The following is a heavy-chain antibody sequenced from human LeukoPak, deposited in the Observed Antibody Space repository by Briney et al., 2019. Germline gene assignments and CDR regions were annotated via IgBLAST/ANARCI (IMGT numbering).Heavy chain of an antibody. CDR3: ASRPGATMGPLDY. CDR2: ISGSGGGGST. D-gene: IGHD2-2*01. J-gene: IGHJ4*02. Sequence: GGSLRLSCAASGFSFSSYAMSWVRQAPGKGLEWVSAISGSGGGGSTYYADSVKGRFTISRDNSKNTLYLEMNSLRAGDTAVYYCASRPGATMGPLDYWGQGTLVTVSS. V-gene: IGHV3-23*01. CDR1: GFSFSSYA.